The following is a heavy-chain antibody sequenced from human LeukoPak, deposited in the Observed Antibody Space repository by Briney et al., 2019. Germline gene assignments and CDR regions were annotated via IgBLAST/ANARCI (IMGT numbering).Heavy chain of an antibody. CDR2: INNDGSST. J-gene: IGHJ5*02. D-gene: IGHD6-13*01. V-gene: IGHV3-64D*06. CDR1: GFPFSSYP. CDR3: VRSGIPGAGTRWFDP. Sequence: GRSLRLSCSASGFPFSSYPMHWVRQAPGKGLEYVSAINNDGSSTYYPDSVKGRFTISRDNSKNTLYLQMTSLRAEHTAVYYCVRSGIPGAGTRWFDPWGQGALVTV.